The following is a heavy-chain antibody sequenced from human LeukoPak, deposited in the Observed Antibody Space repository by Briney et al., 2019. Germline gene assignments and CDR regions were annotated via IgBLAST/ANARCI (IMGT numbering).Heavy chain of an antibody. Sequence: GGSLRLSCAASGFAFSSCEVNWVRQAPGKGLEWISYITSSGSKTSYADSVKGRFSISRDNAKNSLYLQMNSLRAEDTAVYYCVREGPVPGSSFGFDVWGLGAMVTVSS. V-gene: IGHV3-48*03. CDR1: GFAFSSCE. CDR2: ITSSGSKT. CDR3: VREGPVPGSSFGFDV. D-gene: IGHD6-19*01. J-gene: IGHJ3*01.